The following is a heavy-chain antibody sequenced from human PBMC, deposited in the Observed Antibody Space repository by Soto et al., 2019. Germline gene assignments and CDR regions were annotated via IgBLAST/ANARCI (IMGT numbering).Heavy chain of an antibody. Sequence: PKISCQGSGYSFTNYWIAWVRQTPGKGLEWMGVIYPGDSDTRYSPSFQGQVSISADKSISTAYLQWSSLKASDTAMYYCARRGIAMEYSDYWGRGTLVTVSS. CDR3: ARRGIAMEYSDY. V-gene: IGHV5-51*01. CDR2: IYPGDSDT. J-gene: IGHJ4*02. CDR1: GYSFTNYW. D-gene: IGHD6-19*01.